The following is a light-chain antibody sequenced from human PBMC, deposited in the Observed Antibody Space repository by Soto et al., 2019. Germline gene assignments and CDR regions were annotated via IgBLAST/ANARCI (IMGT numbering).Light chain of an antibody. CDR3: QQYNNWPRT. V-gene: IGKV3-15*01. Sequence: EILIVRFPTTLTVSPGGSDTLSFRASQSVSSNLAWYQQKPGQAPRLLIYGASTRATGIPARFSGSGSETEFTLTISSLQSEDFAVYYCQQYNNWPRTFGQGTKVDI. J-gene: IGKJ1*01. CDR1: QSVSSN. CDR2: GAS.